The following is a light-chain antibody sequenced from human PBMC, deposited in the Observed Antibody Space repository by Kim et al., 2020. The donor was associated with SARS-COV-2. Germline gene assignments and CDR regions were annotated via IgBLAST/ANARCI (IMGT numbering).Light chain of an antibody. CDR2: DAA. CDR1: HNIGIN. V-gene: IGKV3-11*01. Sequence: PGEGATLSCRASHNIGINLALYVQTRGQAPRLIIYDAAIRATGIPDKFSGSGSGTDFTLTISSLDPEDFAIYFCQQHSKWPPAPSFGEGTKVDIK. J-gene: IGKJ1*01. CDR3: QQHSKWPPAPS.